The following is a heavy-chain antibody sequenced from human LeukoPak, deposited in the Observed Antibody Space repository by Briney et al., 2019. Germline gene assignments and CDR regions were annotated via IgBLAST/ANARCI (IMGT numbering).Heavy chain of an antibody. CDR1: GYSFISHY. J-gene: IGHJ5*02. V-gene: IGHV1-46*01. D-gene: IGHD6-13*01. Sequence: ASVRVSCKASGYSFISHYMHWVRRAPGQRLEWMGMINPSEGFATYPQKFQDRVTMTRDTSTSTVYMDLTSLTSDDTAVYYCARDLIEGAATAAASWFDPWGQGTLVTVSS. CDR3: ARDLIEGAATAAASWFDP. CDR2: INPSEGFA.